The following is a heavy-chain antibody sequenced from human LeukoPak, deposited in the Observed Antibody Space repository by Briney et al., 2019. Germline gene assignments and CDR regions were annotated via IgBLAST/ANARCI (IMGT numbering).Heavy chain of an antibody. CDR1: GGSISSSSYY. CDR2: IYYSGST. V-gene: IGHV4-39*01. CDR3: ARHRRGGEGLNWFDP. J-gene: IGHJ5*02. Sequence: SETLSLTCTVSGGSISSSSYYWGWIRQPPGKGLGWIGSIYYSGSTYYNPSLKSRVTISVDTSKNQFSLKLSSVTAADTAVYYCARHRRGGEGLNWFDPWGQGTLVTVSS. D-gene: IGHD2-21*01.